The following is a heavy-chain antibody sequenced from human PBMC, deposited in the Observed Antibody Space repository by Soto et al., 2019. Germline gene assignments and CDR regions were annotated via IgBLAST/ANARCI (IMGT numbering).Heavy chain of an antibody. V-gene: IGHV4-31*03. CDR2: IYYSGST. CDR1: GGSISSGGYY. Sequence: QVQLQESGPGLVKPSQTLSLTCTVSGGSISSGGYYWSWIRPHPGKGLEWIGYIYYSGSTYYNPSLQSRVTISVHTSKNQFSLKLTSVTAADTAVYYCARGGYYSYYGMDVWGQGTTVTVSS. J-gene: IGHJ6*02. D-gene: IGHD2-15*01. CDR3: ARGGYYSYYGMDV.